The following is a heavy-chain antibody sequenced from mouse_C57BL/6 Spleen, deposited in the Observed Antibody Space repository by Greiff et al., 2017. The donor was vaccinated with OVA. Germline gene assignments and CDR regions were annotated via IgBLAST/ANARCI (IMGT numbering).Heavy chain of an antibody. CDR3: ARGDEAMDY. Sequence: QVQLKESGAELVKPGASVKLSCKASGYTFTSYWMQWVKQRPGQGLEWIGEIDPSDSYTNYNQKFKGKATLTVDTSSSTAYMQLSSLTSEDSAVYYCARGDEAMDYWGQGTSVTVSS. J-gene: IGHJ4*01. CDR2: IDPSDSYT. V-gene: IGHV1-50*01. CDR1: GYTFTSYW.